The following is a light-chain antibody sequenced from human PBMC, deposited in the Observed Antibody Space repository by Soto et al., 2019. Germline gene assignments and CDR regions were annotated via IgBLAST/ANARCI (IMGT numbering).Light chain of an antibody. CDR3: QQYGSSSLT. CDR1: QSVSSSY. CDR2: GAS. J-gene: IGKJ1*01. Sequence: EIVLTQSPGTLSLSPGERATLSCRAIQSVSSSYLAWYQQKPGQAPRLLIYGASSRATGIPDRFSGSGCETDFTLTISRLEPEDFAVYYCQQYGSSSLTFGQGTKVEI. V-gene: IGKV3-20*01.